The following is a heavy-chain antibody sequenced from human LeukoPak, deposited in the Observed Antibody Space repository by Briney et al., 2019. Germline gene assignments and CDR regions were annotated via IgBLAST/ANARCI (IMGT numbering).Heavy chain of an antibody. J-gene: IGHJ4*02. CDR3: ARDKYSGSYFDY. CDR1: GFTFSSYA. V-gene: IGHV3-30*01. D-gene: IGHD1-26*01. CDR2: ISYDGSNK. Sequence: GRSLRLSCAASGFTFSSYAMHWVRQAPGKGVEWVAVISYDGSNKYYADSVKGRFTISRDNSKNTLYLQMNSLRAEDTAVYYCARDKYSGSYFDYWGQGTLVTVSS.